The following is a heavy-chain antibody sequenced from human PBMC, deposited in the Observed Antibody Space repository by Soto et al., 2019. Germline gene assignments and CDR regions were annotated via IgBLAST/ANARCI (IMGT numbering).Heavy chain of an antibody. CDR2: ISSSSSYT. CDR1: GFTFSDYY. D-gene: IGHD3-9*01. V-gene: IGHV3-11*06. J-gene: IGHJ6*02. CDR3: ARGGYDILTGYYPPYYYYGMDV. Sequence: GGSLRLSCAASGFTFSDYYMSWIRQAPGKGLEWVSYISSSSSYTNYADSVKGRFTISRDNAKNSLYLQMNSLRAEDTAVYYCARGGYDILTGYYPPYYYYGMDVWGQGTTVTVSS.